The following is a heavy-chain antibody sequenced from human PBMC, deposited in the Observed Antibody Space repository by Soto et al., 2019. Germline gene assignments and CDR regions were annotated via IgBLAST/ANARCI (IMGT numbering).Heavy chain of an antibody. J-gene: IGHJ4*02. D-gene: IGHD6-13*01. CDR1: GFTFSGSS. V-gene: IGHV3-21*01. CDR3: ASSFSWYYSN. Sequence: GGSLRLSCVASGFTFSGSSMNWVRQAPGKGLERVSSISDSSTNIYYADSVRGRFTISRDNTKNSLYLQMNSLRAEDTALYYCASSFSWYYSNWCQGTLVTVAS. CDR2: ISDSSTNI.